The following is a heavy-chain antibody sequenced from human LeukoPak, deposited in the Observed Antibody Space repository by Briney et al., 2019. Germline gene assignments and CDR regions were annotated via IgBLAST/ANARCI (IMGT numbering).Heavy chain of an antibody. CDR3: AKASLRFHSSSFDY. CDR2: ISGSGGST. Sequence: GGSLRLSCAASGFTFSSYAMSWVRQAPGKGLEWVSAISGSGGSTYYADSVKGRFTISRDNSKNKLYLQMNSLRAEDTAVYYCAKASLRFHSSSFDYWGQGTLVTVSS. D-gene: IGHD6-6*01. J-gene: IGHJ4*02. CDR1: GFTFSSYA. V-gene: IGHV3-23*01.